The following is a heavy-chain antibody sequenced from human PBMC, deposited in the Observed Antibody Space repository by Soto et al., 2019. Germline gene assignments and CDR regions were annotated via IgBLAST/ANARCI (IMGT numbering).Heavy chain of an antibody. CDR1: GGSISSGGYY. D-gene: IGHD4-4*01. Sequence: KPSETLSLTCTVSGGSISSGGYYWSWIRQHPGKGLEWIGYIYYSGSTYYNPSLKSRVTISVDTSKNQFSLKLSSVTAADTAVYYCARDQGRYSNYEGAWFDPWGQGTLVTVSS. V-gene: IGHV4-31*03. CDR3: ARDQGRYSNYEGAWFDP. J-gene: IGHJ5*02. CDR2: IYYSGST.